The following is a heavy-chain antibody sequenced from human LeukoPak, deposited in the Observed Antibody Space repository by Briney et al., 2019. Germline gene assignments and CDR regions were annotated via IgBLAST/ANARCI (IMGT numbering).Heavy chain of an antibody. CDR2: MNPNSGNT. J-gene: IGHJ4*02. V-gene: IGHV1-8*01. CDR1: GYTFISYD. D-gene: IGHD2-2*01. Sequence: ASVKVSCKASGYTFISYDINWVRQATGQGLEWMGWMNPNSGNTGFAQKFQGRVTMTRNTSISTAYMELSSLRSEDTAVYYCAGQYCSRTSCYPDYWGQGTLVTVSS. CDR3: AGQYCSRTSCYPDY.